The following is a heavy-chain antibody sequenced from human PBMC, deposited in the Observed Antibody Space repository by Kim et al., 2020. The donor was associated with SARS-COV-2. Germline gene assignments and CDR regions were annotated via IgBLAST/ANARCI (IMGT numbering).Heavy chain of an antibody. Sequence: GGSLRLSCAASGFPFNTSSMNWVRQAPGKGLEWVARISASSALLDYADSVKGRFTISRDNAKNSVYLQMNSLTDGDTAVYYCARGAFDSWGPGTRVTVSS. V-gene: IGHV3-48*02. CDR3: ARGAFDS. CDR2: ISASSALL. J-gene: IGHJ3*02. CDR1: GFPFNTSS.